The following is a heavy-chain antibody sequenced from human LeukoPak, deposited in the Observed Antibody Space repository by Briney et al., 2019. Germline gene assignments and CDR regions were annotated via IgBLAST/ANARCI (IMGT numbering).Heavy chain of an antibody. V-gene: IGHV3-53*01. CDR3: ACTKNSGYDYGGDAFDI. Sequence: GGSLRLSCAASGFTVSSNYMSWVRQAPGKGLEWVSVIYSGGSTYYADSVKGRFTISRDNSKNTLYLQMNSLRAEDTAVYYCACTKNSGYDYGGDAFDIWGQGTMVTVSS. J-gene: IGHJ3*02. CDR1: GFTVSSNY. CDR2: IYSGGST. D-gene: IGHD5-12*01.